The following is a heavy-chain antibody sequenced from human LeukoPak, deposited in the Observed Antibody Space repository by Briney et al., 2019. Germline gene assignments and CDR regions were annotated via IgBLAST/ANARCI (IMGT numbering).Heavy chain of an antibody. CDR2: VSGVNGDT. CDR1: GYTFDMFG. J-gene: IGHJ4*02. CDR3: ARDVGFYYDSGSVLDQ. Sequence: ASVKVSCKTSGYTFDMFGVSWVRQAPGQGLEWMGWVSGVNGDTKYAQKVQGRVTMTTDTSTRTAYMELRSLRSDDTAVYYCARDVGFYYDSGSVLDQWGQGTRVIVSS. D-gene: IGHD3-10*01. V-gene: IGHV1-18*01.